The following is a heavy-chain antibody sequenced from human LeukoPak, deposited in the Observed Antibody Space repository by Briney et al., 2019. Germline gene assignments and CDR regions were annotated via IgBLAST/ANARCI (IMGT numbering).Heavy chain of an antibody. Sequence: PSETLSLTCTVSGGSLSNSNYYWGWIRQPPGRWLEWIGSIHYSGSTNYNPSLKSRVTISVDTSKNRFSLKLYSVTAADTAVYSCARHPSCTTVTHCSFDYWGQGTLVTVSS. CDR3: ARHPSCTTVTHCSFDY. CDR1: GGSLSNSNYY. D-gene: IGHD4-11*01. J-gene: IGHJ4*02. V-gene: IGHV4-39*01. CDR2: IHYSGST.